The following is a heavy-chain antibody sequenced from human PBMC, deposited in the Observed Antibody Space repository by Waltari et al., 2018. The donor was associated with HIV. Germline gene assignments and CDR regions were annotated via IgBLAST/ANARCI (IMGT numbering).Heavy chain of an antibody. J-gene: IGHJ4*02. CDR3: ARVDGSASFSFDS. CDR1: TYQFTHHA. D-gene: IGHD1-1*01. V-gene: IGHV7-4-1*02. CDR2: INTRTGNP. Sequence: QVQLVPVGSDVKKPGASVHVSCKASTYQFTHHALNWVRQAPGQGLEWTGWINTRTGNPTYAQAFTGRFVFSLDTSVSTAYLQITSLKAEDTAIYYCARVDGSASFSFDSWGQGALVTVSS.